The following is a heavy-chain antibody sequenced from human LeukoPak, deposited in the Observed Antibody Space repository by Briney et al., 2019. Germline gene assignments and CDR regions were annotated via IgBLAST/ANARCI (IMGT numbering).Heavy chain of an antibody. CDR3: ARAPVWFGEWFFDY. J-gene: IGHJ4*02. Sequence: GGSLRLSCAASGFTFSSYAMHWVRQAPGKGLEWVAVISYDGSNKDYAASEKGRFTISRDNSKNTLFLQMNSLRAEDTAVYYCARAPVWFGEWFFDYWGQGTLVTVSS. D-gene: IGHD3-10*01. CDR1: GFTFSSYA. V-gene: IGHV3-30-3*01. CDR2: ISYDGSNK.